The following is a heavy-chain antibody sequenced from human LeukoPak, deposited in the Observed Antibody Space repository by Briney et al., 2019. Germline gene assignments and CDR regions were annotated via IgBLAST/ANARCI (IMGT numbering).Heavy chain of an antibody. CDR2: IYYSGST. V-gene: IGHV4-39*07. CDR1: GGSISSSSYY. J-gene: IGHJ4*02. CDR3: AREDLGMVDVNFDY. Sequence: SETLSLTCTVSGGSISSSSYYWGWIRQPPGKGLEWIGSIYYSGSTYYNPSLKSRVTISVDTSKNQFSLKLSSVTAADTAVYYCAREDLGMVDVNFDYWGQGTLVTVSS. D-gene: IGHD7-27*01.